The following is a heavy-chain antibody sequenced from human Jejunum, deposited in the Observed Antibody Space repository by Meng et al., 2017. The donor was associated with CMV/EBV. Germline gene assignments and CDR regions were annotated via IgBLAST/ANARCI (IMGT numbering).Heavy chain of an antibody. CDR1: THYY. Sequence: THYYLHWVRQAPGQGLQWMGWINSNAGDAYYVHEFQGRVTMTRDRSINTVYMDLSSLRSDDTAFYYCARDGLGNANCTRGTCYEYWGQGALVTVSS. CDR2: INSNAGDA. V-gene: IGHV1-2*07. J-gene: IGHJ4*02. CDR3: ARDGLGNANCTRGTCYEY. D-gene: IGHD2-15*01.